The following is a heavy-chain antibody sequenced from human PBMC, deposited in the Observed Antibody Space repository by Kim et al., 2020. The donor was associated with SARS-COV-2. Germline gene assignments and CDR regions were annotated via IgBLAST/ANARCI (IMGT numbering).Heavy chain of an antibody. J-gene: IGHJ3*02. D-gene: IGHD6-19*01. CDR3: ARDPVAGHTGDAFDI. V-gene: IGHV3-30*07. Sequence: DSVKGRFTISRDNSKNTLYLQMNSLRAEDTAVYYCARDPVAGHTGDAFDIWGQGTMVTVSS.